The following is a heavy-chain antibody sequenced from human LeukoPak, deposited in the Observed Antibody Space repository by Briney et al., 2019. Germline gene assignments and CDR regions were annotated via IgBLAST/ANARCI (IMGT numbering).Heavy chain of an antibody. CDR2: ISSSSSYI. V-gene: IGHV3-21*01. CDR1: GFTFSSYS. J-gene: IGHJ4*02. D-gene: IGHD1-1*01. Sequence: PGGSLRLSCAASGFTFSSYSMNWVRQAPGKGLEWVSSISSSSSYIYYADSVKGRFTISRDNAKNSLYLQMNSLRAEDTAVYFCARDRGWNDGLLYWGQGTLVTVSS. CDR3: ARDRGWNDGLLY.